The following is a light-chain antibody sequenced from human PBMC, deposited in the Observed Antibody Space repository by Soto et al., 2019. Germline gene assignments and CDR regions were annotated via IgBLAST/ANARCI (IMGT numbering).Light chain of an antibody. Sequence: QSALTQPASVSGSPGQSISISCTGTSSDIGAYNYVSWYQQHPGKAPKLIIFEVSNRPSGVSNRFSGSKSGNTASLTISGLQPEDEADYHCSSYTGGTTYWIFGGGTKLTVL. CDR2: EVS. J-gene: IGLJ2*01. V-gene: IGLV2-14*03. CDR1: SSDIGAYNY. CDR3: SSYTGGTTYWI.